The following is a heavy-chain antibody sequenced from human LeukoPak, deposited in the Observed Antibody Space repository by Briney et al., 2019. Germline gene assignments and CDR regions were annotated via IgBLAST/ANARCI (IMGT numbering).Heavy chain of an antibody. CDR1: GFTFSSYA. D-gene: IGHD3-10*01. CDR2: ISGSGGST. Sequence: RGSLRLSCAASGFTFSSYAMSWVRQAPGKGLEWVSAISGSGGSTYYADSVKGRFTISRDNSKNTLYLQMNSLRAEDTAVYYCANIQAMVRGVTADYWGQGTLVTVSS. V-gene: IGHV3-23*01. CDR3: ANIQAMVRGVTADY. J-gene: IGHJ4*02.